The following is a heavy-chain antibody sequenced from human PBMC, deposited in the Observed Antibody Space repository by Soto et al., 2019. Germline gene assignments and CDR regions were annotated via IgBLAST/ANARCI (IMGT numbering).Heavy chain of an antibody. D-gene: IGHD2-15*01. CDR3: AKARCSGNSCYVPDY. CDR2: INEDGIVT. J-gene: IGHJ4*01. CDR1: GFTFSRYW. Sequence: GGSLRLSCAASGFTFSRYWMHWVRQAPGMGLVWVSRINEDGIVTDYADSVKGRFTISRDNAKNTLYLQMNSLRAEDTATYYCAKARCSGNSCYVPDYWGHGSLVTVSS. V-gene: IGHV3-74*01.